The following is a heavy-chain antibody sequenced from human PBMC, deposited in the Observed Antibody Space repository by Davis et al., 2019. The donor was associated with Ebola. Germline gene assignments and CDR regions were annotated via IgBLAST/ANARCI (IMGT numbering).Heavy chain of an antibody. J-gene: IGHJ3*02. CDR1: GGSISSSSYY. V-gene: IGHV4-39*01. Sequence: PSETLSLTCTVSGGSISSSSYYWGWIRQPPGKGLEWIGSIYYSGSTYYNPSLKSRVTISVDTSKNQFSLKLSSVTAADTAVYYCARLVDTARVFDIWGQGTMVTVSS. CDR2: IYYSGST. CDR3: ARLVDTARVFDI. D-gene: IGHD5-18*01.